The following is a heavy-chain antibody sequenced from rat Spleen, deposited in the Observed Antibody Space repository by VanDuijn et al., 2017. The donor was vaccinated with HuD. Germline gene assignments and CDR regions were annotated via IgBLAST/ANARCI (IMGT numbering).Heavy chain of an antibody. J-gene: IGHJ3*01. Sequence: EVQLQESGPGLVKPSQSLSLTCSVTGYSITSSYRWNWIRKFPGNKLEWMGYINSAGRTNYNPSLKSRISITRDTSKNQFLLQVNSVSTEDTATYYCARSDGTHYYLPFAYWGQGTLVTVSS. CDR2: INSAGRT. CDR1: GYSITSSYR. V-gene: IGHV3-3*01. CDR3: ARSDGTHYYLPFAY. D-gene: IGHD1-12*02.